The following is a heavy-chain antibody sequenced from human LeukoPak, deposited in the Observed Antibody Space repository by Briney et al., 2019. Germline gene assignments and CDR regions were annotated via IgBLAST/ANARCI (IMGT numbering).Heavy chain of an antibody. CDR2: IYHSGST. D-gene: IGHD1-26*01. J-gene: IGHJ6*02. Sequence: PSETLSLTCAVSGGSISSGGYSWSWIPQPPGKGLEWIGYIYHSGSTYYNPSLKSRVTISVDRSKNQFSLKLSSVTAADTAVYYCARDRGWYYGMDVWGQGTTVTVSS. CDR1: GGSISSGGYS. CDR3: ARDRGWYYGMDV. V-gene: IGHV4-30-2*01.